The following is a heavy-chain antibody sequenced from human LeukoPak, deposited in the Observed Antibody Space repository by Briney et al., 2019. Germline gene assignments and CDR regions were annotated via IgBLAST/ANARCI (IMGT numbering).Heavy chain of an antibody. CDR3: AKDRDTTSSGTFDY. D-gene: IGHD6-13*01. V-gene: IGHV3-30*18. CDR2: ISDDGSHK. Sequence: GGSLRLSCAASGFTFRNYGMHCVRQAPGKGLEWVAVISDDGSHKNYADSVKGRFTISRDNSNNTLYLQMNSLRAEDTAVYYCAKDRDTTSSGTFDYWGQGTLVTVSS. CDR1: GFTFRNYG. J-gene: IGHJ4*02.